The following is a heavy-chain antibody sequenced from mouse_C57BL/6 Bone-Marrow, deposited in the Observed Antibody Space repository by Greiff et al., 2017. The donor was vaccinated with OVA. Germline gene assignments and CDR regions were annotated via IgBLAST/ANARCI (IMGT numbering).Heavy chain of an antibody. V-gene: IGHV1-9*01. J-gene: IGHJ1*03. CDR1: GYTFTGYW. CDR2: ILPGSGST. D-gene: IGHD1-1*01. CDR3: LIMAVVADWYFDV. Sequence: VQLQQSGAELMKPGASVKLSCKATGYTFTGYWIEWVKQRPGHGLEWIGEILPGSGSTNYNEKFKGKATFTADTSSNTAYMQLSSLTTEDSDIYYCLIMAVVADWYFDVWGTGTTVTVSS.